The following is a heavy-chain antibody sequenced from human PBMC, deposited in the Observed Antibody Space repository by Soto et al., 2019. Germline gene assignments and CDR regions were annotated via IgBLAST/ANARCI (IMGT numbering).Heavy chain of an antibody. J-gene: IGHJ4*02. CDR3: AQDRSDY. CDR2: IKSDGSER. CDR1: GFTFSTYW. Sequence: EVQLVESGGGLVQPGGSLRLSCAASGFTFSTYWMTWVRQAPGKGLEWVANIKSDGSERYYVDSVKGRFTISRDNTKISLYLQMNSLRVEDTAVYYCAQDRSDYWGQGTLVTVSS. V-gene: IGHV3-7*01.